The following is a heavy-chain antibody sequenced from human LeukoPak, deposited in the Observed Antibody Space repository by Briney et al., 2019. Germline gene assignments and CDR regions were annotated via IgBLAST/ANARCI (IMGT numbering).Heavy chain of an antibody. CDR2: IIPIFGTA. CDR1: GGTFSSYA. D-gene: IGHD6-13*01. Sequence: ASVKVSCKASGGTFSSYAISWVRQAPGQGLEWMGGIIPIFGTANYAQKFQGRVTITADESTSTAYMELSSLRSEDTAVHYCATQLVPGFDYWGQGTLVTVSS. CDR3: ATQLVPGFDY. J-gene: IGHJ4*02. V-gene: IGHV1-69*01.